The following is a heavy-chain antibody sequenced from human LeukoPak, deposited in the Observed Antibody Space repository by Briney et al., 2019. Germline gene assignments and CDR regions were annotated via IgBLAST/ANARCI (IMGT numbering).Heavy chain of an antibody. J-gene: IGHJ4*02. CDR1: GFTSKSYG. CDR3: ARGGRGSGWFDN. CDR2: IGTAGDT. Sequence: TGGSLRLSCAASGFTSKSYGMHWVRQAAGEGLEWVSAIGTAGDTYYPGSVKGRFTISRENAKNSLYLQMNSLRAGDTAVYYCARGGRGSGWFDNWGQGTLVTVSS. D-gene: IGHD6-25*01. V-gene: IGHV3-13*01.